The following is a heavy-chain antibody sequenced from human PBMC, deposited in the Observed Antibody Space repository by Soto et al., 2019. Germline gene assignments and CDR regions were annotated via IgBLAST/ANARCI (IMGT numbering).Heavy chain of an antibody. CDR2: LDQVGSKT. CDR1: GFTFSYYW. Sequence: EVQLVESGGDLVQPGGSLRLSCAASGFTFSYYWMTWVRQAPGKGLEWVATLDQVGSKTFYVDSVKGRFTISRDNARNSLYLQMNRLRAEDTAVSYCARGNWGSYDYWGQGTLVTVSS. V-gene: IGHV3-7*03. D-gene: IGHD7-27*01. CDR3: ARGNWGSYDY. J-gene: IGHJ4*02.